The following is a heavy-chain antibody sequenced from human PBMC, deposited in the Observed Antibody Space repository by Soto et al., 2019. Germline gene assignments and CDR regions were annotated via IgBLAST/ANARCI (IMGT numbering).Heavy chain of an antibody. V-gene: IGHV3-66*01. CDR1: GFTVSSNY. Sequence: EVQLVESGGGLVQPGGSLRLSGAASGFTVSSNYMSWVRQAPGKGLEWASVIYSGGSTYYADSVKGRCTISRDNSKNTMYLQMNRLRAEETAVYYCARDGRTAMVRGVIIVGDAFYFWGQGKMDTVSS. J-gene: IGHJ3*01. D-gene: IGHD3-10*01. CDR2: IYSGGST. CDR3: ARDGRTAMVRGVIIVGDAFYF.